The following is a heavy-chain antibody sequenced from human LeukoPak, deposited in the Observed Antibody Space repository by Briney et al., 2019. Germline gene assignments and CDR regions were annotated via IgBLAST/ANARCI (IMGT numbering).Heavy chain of an antibody. CDR2: ISHSGNT. D-gene: IGHD2-8*01. Sequence: KPSETLSLTCAVYGGSFSGYYWTWIRQPPGKGLEWIGEISHSGNTNYNPSLKSRVTISVDTSKNQFSLKLSSVTAADTAVYYCARGTLMVGPWGQGTQVTVSS. CDR1: GGSFSGYY. V-gene: IGHV4-34*01. J-gene: IGHJ5*02. CDR3: ARGTLMVGP.